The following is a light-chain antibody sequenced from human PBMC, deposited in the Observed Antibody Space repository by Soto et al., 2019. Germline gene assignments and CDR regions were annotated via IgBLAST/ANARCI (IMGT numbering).Light chain of an antibody. Sequence: ESVLTQSPGTLSLSPGERATLSCRASQSVSSSYLAWYQQKPGQAPRLLIYGASSRATGIPDRFSGSGSGTDFTLTISRLEPEDFAVYYCQQYGSSPLFGQGTKVDIK. V-gene: IGKV3-20*01. CDR3: QQYGSSPL. CDR1: QSVSSSY. J-gene: IGKJ1*01. CDR2: GAS.